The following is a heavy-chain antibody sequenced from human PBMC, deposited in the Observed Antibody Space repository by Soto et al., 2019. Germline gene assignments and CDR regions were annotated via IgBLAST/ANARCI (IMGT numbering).Heavy chain of an antibody. CDR3: AREETAWPLAYGLDV. CDR2: IGRRSDI. V-gene: IGHV3-21*01. CDR1: GFSFSTYS. Sequence: GWSLRLSCEASGFSFSTYSMHWVRQAPGKGLEWVSSIGRRSDIYYADSVKGRFTISRDNAKNSVSLQTNSLRDEDTAVYYCAREETAWPLAYGLDVWGQGTTVTVSS. D-gene: IGHD2-21*02. J-gene: IGHJ6*02.